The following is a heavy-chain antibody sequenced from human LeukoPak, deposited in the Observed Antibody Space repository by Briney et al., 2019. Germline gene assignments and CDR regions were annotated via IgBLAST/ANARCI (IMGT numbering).Heavy chain of an antibody. D-gene: IGHD3-9*01. J-gene: IGHJ4*02. V-gene: IGHV3-23*01. CDR1: GFTFSSYG. CDR3: AKLWRYFDWLLDVFDY. CDR2: ISGSGGST. Sequence: GGSLRLSCAASGFTFSSYGMSWVRQAPGKGLEWVSAISGSGGSTYYADSVKGRFTISRDNSKNTLYLQMNSLRAEDTAVYYCAKLWRYFDWLLDVFDYWGQGTLVTVSS.